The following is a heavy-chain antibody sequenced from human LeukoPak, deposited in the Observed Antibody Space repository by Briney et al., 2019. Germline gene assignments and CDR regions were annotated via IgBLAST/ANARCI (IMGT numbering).Heavy chain of an antibody. J-gene: IGHJ4*02. D-gene: IGHD3-16*01. CDR1: GYTFTSYW. CDR2: IYPGDSDT. Sequence: GESLKISCEGSGYTFTSYWIAWVRQMPGKGLERMGIIYPGDSDTRYSPSFQGQVTISADKSISTAYLQWSSLKASDTAMYYCATRDGMGDFDYWGQGTLVTVSS. CDR3: ATRDGMGDFDY. V-gene: IGHV5-51*01.